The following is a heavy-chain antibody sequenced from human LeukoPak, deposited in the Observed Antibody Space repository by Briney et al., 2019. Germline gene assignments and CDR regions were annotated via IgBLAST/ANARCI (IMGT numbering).Heavy chain of an antibody. V-gene: IGHV3-33*01. CDR3: ARDQGLAAAGTDAFDI. CDR2: IWYDGSNK. J-gene: IGHJ3*02. CDR1: GFTFSSYG. D-gene: IGHD6-13*01. Sequence: GRSLRLSCAAPGFTFSSYGMHWVRQAPGKGLEWVAVIWYDGSNKYYADSVKGRFTISRDNSKNTLYLQMNSLRAEDTAVYYCARDQGLAAAGTDAFDIWGQGTMVTVSS.